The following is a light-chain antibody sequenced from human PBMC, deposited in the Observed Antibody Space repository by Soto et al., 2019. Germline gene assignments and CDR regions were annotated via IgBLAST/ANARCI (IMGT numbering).Light chain of an antibody. V-gene: IGKV1-5*03. CDR3: QQYTSYPLT. CDR2: KAS. J-gene: IGKJ4*01. Sequence: DIRMTKSPSTLSASLGDRVTITCRASQSISSCLAWYQQKPGKAPKLLIYKASSLESGVPSRFSGSGSGTEFTLTISSLQPDDFATYYCQQYTSYPLTFGGGTKVDIK. CDR1: QSISSC.